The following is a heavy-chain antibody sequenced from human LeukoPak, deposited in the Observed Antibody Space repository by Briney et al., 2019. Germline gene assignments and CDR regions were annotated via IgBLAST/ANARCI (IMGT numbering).Heavy chain of an antibody. CDR3: ARGGRYSYGPPFDY. J-gene: IGHJ4*02. D-gene: IGHD5-18*01. V-gene: IGHV4-30-2*01. CDR1: GGSISSGGYS. Sequence: SSQTLSLTCAVSGGSISSGGYSWSWIRQPPGKGLEWIGYIYHSGSTYYNPSLKSRVTISVDRSKNQFSLKLCSVTAADTAVYYCARGGRYSYGPPFDYWGQGTLVTVSS. CDR2: IYHSGST.